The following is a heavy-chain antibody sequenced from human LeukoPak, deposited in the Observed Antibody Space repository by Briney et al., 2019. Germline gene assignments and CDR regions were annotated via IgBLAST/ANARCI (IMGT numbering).Heavy chain of an antibody. CDR3: ARGVPFDH. J-gene: IGHJ5*02. V-gene: IGHV1-8*03. Sequence: ASVKVSCKASGYTFTSFDISWVRQATGQGLEWVGWVNPNNGNTGYAQKFQGRVTITRDTSISTAYMGLSSLTAEDTAVYYCARGVPFDHWGQGTLVSVSS. D-gene: IGHD4/OR15-4a*01. CDR1: GYTFTSFD. CDR2: VNPNNGNT.